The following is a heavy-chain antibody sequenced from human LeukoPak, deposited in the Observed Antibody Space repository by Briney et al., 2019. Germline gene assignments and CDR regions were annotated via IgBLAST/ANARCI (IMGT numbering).Heavy chain of an antibody. V-gene: IGHV4-38-2*01. CDR1: GYSISSGYY. Sequence: KPSETLSLTCAVSGYSISSGYYWGWIRQPPGKGLEWIGSIYHSGSTYYNPSLKSRVTISVDTSKNQFSLKLSSVTAADTAVYYCASRITMIVVVDDAFDIWGQGTMVTVYS. CDR2: IYHSGST. CDR3: ASRITMIVVVDDAFDI. D-gene: IGHD3-22*01. J-gene: IGHJ3*02.